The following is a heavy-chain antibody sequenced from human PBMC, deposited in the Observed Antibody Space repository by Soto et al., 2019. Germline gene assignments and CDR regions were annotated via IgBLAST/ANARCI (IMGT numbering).Heavy chain of an antibody. D-gene: IGHD4-17*01. CDR2: IIPILGIA. V-gene: IGHV1-69*04. Sequence: SVKVSCKASGGTFSSYTISWVRQAPGQGLEWMGRIIPILGIANYAQKFQGRVTITADKSTSTAYMELSSLRSEDTAVYYCARDDDYGGNSLDFDYWGPGTLVTVSS. CDR1: GGTFSSYT. J-gene: IGHJ4*02. CDR3: ARDDDYGGNSLDFDY.